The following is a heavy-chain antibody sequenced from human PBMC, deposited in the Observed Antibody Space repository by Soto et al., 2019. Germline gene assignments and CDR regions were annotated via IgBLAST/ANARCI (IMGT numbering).Heavy chain of an antibody. Sequence: QVQLVESGGGLVQPGRSLRLSCAASGFTFSSYAMHWVRQAPGKGLEWVAVISYDGSNKYYADSVKGRFSISRDNSKNTLYLQMNSLRAEDTAVYYCWRRFGDFVSEDYWGQGTLVTVSS. V-gene: IGHV3-30-3*01. CDR3: WRRFGDFVSEDY. D-gene: IGHD3-10*01. CDR1: GFTFSSYA. J-gene: IGHJ4*02. CDR2: ISYDGSNK.